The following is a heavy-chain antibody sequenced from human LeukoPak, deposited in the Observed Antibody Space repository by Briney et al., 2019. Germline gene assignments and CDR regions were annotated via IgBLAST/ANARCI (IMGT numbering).Heavy chain of an antibody. D-gene: IGHD3-22*01. CDR2: ISYSGST. J-gene: IGHJ3*02. V-gene: IGHV4-59*01. CDR3: ARAYYFDSSGYDDAFDI. Sequence: SETLSLTCTISGGSISNYYWTWIRQPPGKGLEWIGLISYSGSTSYNPSLKSRVTISLDTSKNQFSLKLSSVTAADTAVYYCARAYYFDSSGYDDAFDIWGQGTMVTVSS. CDR1: GGSISNYY.